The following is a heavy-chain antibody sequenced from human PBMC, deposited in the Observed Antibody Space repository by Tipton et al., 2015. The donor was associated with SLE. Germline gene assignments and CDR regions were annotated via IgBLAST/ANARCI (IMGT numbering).Heavy chain of an antibody. CDR1: GFTFSSYG. V-gene: IGHV3-33*01. CDR3: AREGLSVSAFDI. J-gene: IGHJ3*02. D-gene: IGHD4/OR15-4a*01. CDR2: IWYDGSNK. Sequence: SLRLSCAASGFTFSSYGMHWVRQAPGKGLEWVAVIWYDGSNKYYADSVKGRFTISRDNSKNTVYLQMNSLRAEDTAVYYCAREGLSVSAFDIWGQGTMVTVSS.